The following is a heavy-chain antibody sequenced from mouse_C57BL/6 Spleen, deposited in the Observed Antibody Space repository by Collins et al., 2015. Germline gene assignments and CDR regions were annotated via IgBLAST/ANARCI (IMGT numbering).Heavy chain of an antibody. CDR3: ARSLGRVGYFDY. J-gene: IGHJ2*01. CDR1: GYTFTSYW. CDR2: IDPSDSYT. Sequence: QVQLQQPGAELVMPGASVKLSCKASGYTFTSYWMHWVKQRPGQGLEWIGEIDPSDSYTNYNQKFKGKSTLTVDKSSSTAYMQLSSLTSEDSAVYYCARSLGRVGYFDYWGQGTTLTVSS. V-gene: IGHV1-69*01. D-gene: IGHD4-1*01.